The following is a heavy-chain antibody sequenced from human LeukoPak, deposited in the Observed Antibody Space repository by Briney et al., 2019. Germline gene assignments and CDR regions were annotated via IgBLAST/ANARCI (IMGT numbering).Heavy chain of an antibody. CDR3: ARGGFLEWLRGFDY. Sequence: SETLSLTCTVSGGSISSYYWSWIRQPAGKGLEWIGRIYTSGSTNYNPSLKSRVTMSVDTSKNQFSLKLSSVTAADTAVYYCARGGFLEWLRGFDYWGQGTLVTVSS. D-gene: IGHD3-3*01. CDR2: IYTSGST. V-gene: IGHV4-4*07. CDR1: GGSISSYY. J-gene: IGHJ4*02.